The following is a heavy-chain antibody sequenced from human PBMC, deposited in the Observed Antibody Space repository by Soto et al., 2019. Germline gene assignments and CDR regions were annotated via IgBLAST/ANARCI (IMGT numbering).Heavy chain of an antibody. Sequence: SETLSLTCTVSGGSISSSYYWSWIRQPPGKGLALIGYIYYSGSTKYNPSLKSRVTISIDTSKNQFSLKLSSVTAADTAVYYCARGGYGMDVWGQGTTVTVSS. J-gene: IGHJ6*02. CDR1: GGSISSSYY. CDR3: ARGGYGMDV. V-gene: IGHV4-59*01. CDR2: IYYSGST.